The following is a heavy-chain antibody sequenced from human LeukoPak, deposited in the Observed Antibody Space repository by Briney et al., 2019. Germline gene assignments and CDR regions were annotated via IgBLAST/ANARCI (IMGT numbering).Heavy chain of an antibody. CDR2: IYYSGST. CDR1: GGSISSGGYS. V-gene: IGHV4-30-4*07. J-gene: IGHJ4*02. CDR3: ARDRYYYDSSARYFDY. Sequence: SETLSLTCAVSGGSISSGGYSWSWIRQPPGKGLEWIGYIYYSGSTYYNPSLKSRVTMSVDTSKNQFSLKLSSVTAAGTAVYHCARDRYYYDSSARYFDYWGQGTLVTVSS. D-gene: IGHD3-22*01.